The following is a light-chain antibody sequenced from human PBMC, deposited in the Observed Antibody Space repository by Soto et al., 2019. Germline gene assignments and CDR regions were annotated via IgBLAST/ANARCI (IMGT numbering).Light chain of an antibody. Sequence: EIVLTQSPGTLSSSPGGRATLSFRASQSVTNNYLAWYQQKRGQAPRLLIWGASIRAADLPDRFSGGGSGTDFTLTISRLEAEDFAIYYCHQYGSSPGSFGQGTKVDIK. CDR1: QSVTNNY. CDR2: GAS. V-gene: IGKV3-20*01. CDR3: HQYGSSPGS. J-gene: IGKJ1*01.